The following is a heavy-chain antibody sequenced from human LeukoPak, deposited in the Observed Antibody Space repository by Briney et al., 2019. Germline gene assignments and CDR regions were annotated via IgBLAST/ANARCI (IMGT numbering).Heavy chain of an antibody. Sequence: ASVKVSCKASGYTFTSYYMHWVRQAPGQGLEWMGIINPSGGSTSYAQKFQGRVTMTRDTSTSTVYVELSSLRSEDTAVYYCARDSSIAVAGTGGEYFDYWGQGTLVTVSS. J-gene: IGHJ4*02. V-gene: IGHV1-46*01. CDR3: ARDSSIAVAGTGGEYFDY. CDR1: GYTFTSYY. D-gene: IGHD6-19*01. CDR2: INPSGGST.